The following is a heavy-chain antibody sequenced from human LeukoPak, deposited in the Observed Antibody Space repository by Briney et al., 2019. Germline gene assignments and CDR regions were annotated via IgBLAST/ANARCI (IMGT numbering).Heavy chain of an antibody. CDR1: GGSISSYY. CDR3: AKEGQWLVAFDI. V-gene: IGHV3-23*01. D-gene: IGHD6-19*01. CDR2: ISGSGGST. Sequence: ETLSLTCTVSGGSISSYYWSWVRQAPGKGLEWVSAISGSGGSTYYADSVKGRFTISRDNSKNTLYLQMNSLRAEDTAVYYCAKEGQWLVAFDIWGQGTMVTVSS. J-gene: IGHJ3*02.